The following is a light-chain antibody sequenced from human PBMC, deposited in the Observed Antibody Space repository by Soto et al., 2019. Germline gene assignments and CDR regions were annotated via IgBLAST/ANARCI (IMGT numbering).Light chain of an antibody. V-gene: IGKV3-20*01. CDR3: QQYGDSPLT. CDR2: GAS. CDR1: QTVSSSY. J-gene: IGKJ1*01. Sequence: DIVLTQSPGTLSLSPGERATLSCRASQTVSSSYLAWYQQKPGQAPRLHIYGASTRAAGIPDRFSGSGSGTDFTLTISRLEPEDFAVYYCQQYGDSPLTFGQGTNVEI.